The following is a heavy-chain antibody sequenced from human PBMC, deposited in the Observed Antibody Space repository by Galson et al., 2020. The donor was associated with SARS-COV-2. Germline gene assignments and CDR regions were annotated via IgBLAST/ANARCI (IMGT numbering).Heavy chain of an antibody. CDR3: VRDSGYDSVAYAFDI. J-gene: IGHJ3*02. V-gene: IGHV3-23*01. D-gene: IGHD5-12*01. CDR1: GFTFSFYA. Sequence: GGSLRLSCAASGFTFSFYAMSWVRQAPGKGLEWVSVASGSAARTSYADSVKGRFTISRDNSKNTLYLQMNSLSAEDTAVYYCVRDSGYDSVAYAFDIWGQGTMVIVSS. CDR2: ASGSAART.